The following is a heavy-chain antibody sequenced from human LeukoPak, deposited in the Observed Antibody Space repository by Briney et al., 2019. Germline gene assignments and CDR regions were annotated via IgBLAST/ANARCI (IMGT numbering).Heavy chain of an antibody. D-gene: IGHD3-9*01. J-gene: IGHJ4*02. CDR3: ARSPDILTGEKFDY. CDR1: GYTFTGYF. Sequence: ASVKVSCKASGYTFTGYFIHWVRQAPGQGLEWMGWMNPKSGGTNYAQKFEARVTMNRDTSISTAYMELSRLRFDDTAVYYCARSPDILTGEKFDYWGQGTLVTVSS. V-gene: IGHV1-2*02. CDR2: MNPKSGGT.